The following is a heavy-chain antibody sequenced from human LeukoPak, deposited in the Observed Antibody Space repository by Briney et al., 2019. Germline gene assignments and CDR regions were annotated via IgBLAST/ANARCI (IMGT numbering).Heavy chain of an antibody. CDR1: GGSISSSSYY. CDR3: ARQEWGQYSGNDY. V-gene: IGHV4-39*01. J-gene: IGHJ4*02. Sequence: SETLSLTCTVSGGSISSSSYYWGWIRQPPGKGLEWIGSIYYSGSTYYNPSLKSRVTISVDTSKNQFSLKLSSVTAADTAVYYCARQEWGQYSGNDYWGQGTLVTVSS. D-gene: IGHD5-12*01. CDR2: IYYSGST.